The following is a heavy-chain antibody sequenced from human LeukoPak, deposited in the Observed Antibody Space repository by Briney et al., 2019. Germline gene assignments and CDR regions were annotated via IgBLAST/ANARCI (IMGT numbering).Heavy chain of an antibody. D-gene: IGHD5-18*01. J-gene: IGHJ4*02. Sequence: SETLSLTCAVSGVSISSGSYYWGWIRQPPGKGLEWIGSIYHSGSTYYNPSLKSRVTISVDRSKNQFSLKLSSVTAADTAVYYCARVRGYSYGYSNYFDYWGQGTLVTVSS. CDR3: ARVRGYSYGYSNYFDY. V-gene: IGHV4-39*07. CDR1: GVSISSGSYY. CDR2: IYHSGST.